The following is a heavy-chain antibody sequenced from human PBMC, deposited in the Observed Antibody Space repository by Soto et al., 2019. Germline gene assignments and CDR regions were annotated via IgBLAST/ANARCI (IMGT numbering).Heavy chain of an antibody. D-gene: IGHD6-19*01. CDR1: VCTITRND. Sequence: PAGSLCLSCASSVCTITRNDLYCFLHAPRKWLVWVVVMSFDGSRPHYAHSVKGRFTISRDNSKNTLSLEMNNLSRDDTAVYYCASCERVRSADADHYSLEPWGQGTTVSVS. J-gene: IGHJ5*02. CDR2: MSFDGSRP. CDR3: ASCERVRSADADHYSLEP. V-gene: IGHV3-30*03.